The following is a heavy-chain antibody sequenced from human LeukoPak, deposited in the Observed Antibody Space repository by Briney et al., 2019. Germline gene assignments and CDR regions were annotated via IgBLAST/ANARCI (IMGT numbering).Heavy chain of an antibody. CDR3: AKSGYNRFDY. CDR1: GFTFSSSA. J-gene: IGHJ4*02. CDR2: ISGSGSGGSA. V-gene: IGHV3-23*01. Sequence: GGSLRLSCAASGFTFSSSAMSWVRQAPGKGLEWVSNISGSGSGGSAYYADSVKGRFTISRDNSKNTLYLQMNSLRAEDTAVYYCAKSGYNRFDYWGQGTLVTVSS. D-gene: IGHD5-24*01.